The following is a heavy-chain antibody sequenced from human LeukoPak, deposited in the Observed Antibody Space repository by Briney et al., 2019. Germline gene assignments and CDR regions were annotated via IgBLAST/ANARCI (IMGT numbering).Heavy chain of an antibody. D-gene: IGHD5-24*01. CDR1: GFTFSSYA. CDR3: AKGSDGYNPLHY. V-gene: IGHV3-30*18. J-gene: IGHJ4*02. CDR2: ISYDGSNK. Sequence: GGSLRLSCAASGFTFSSYAMSWVRQAPGKGLEWVAVISYDGSNKYYADSVKGRFTISRDNSKNTLYLQMNSLRAEDTAVYYCAKGSDGYNPLHYWGQGTLVTVSS.